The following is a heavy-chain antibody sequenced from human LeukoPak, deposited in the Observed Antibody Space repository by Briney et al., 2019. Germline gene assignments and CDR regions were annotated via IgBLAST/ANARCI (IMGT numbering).Heavy chain of an antibody. D-gene: IGHD6-13*01. J-gene: IGHJ4*02. CDR3: ARVVRKLAAGIDY. Sequence: ASVKVSFKASGYTFTGYYMHWVRQAPGQGLEWMGWINPNSGGTNYAQKFQGRVTMTRDTSISTAYMELSRLRSDDTAVYYCARVVRKLAAGIDYWGQGTLVTVSS. CDR1: GYTFTGYY. CDR2: INPNSGGT. V-gene: IGHV1-2*02.